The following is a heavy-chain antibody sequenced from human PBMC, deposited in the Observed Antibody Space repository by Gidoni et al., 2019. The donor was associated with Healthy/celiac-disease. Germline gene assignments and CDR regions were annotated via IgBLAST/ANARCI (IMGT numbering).Heavy chain of an antibody. CDR1: GFTFADYA. D-gene: IGHD3-16*01. V-gene: IGHV3-9*01. CDR2: ISWNSGSI. CDR3: AKERLGEALGNAFDI. J-gene: IGHJ3*02. Sequence: EVQLVESGGGLVQPGRSLRLSCAASGFTFADYAMHWVRQAPGKGLGWVSGISWNSGSIGYADSVKGRFTISRDNAKNSLYLQMNSLRAEDTALYYCAKERLGEALGNAFDIWGQGTMVTVSS.